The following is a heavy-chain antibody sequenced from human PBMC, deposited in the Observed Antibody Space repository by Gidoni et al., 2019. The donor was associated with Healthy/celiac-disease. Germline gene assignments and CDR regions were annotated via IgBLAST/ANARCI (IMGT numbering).Heavy chain of an antibody. Sequence: QVQLQESGPGLVKPSETLSLTCTVSGGSISSYYWGWIRQPPGKGLAWIGYIYYSGSTNYNPSLKSRVTISVDTSKNQFSLKLSSVTAADTAVYYCARGDWNYATNWFDPWGQGTLVTVSS. CDR1: GGSISSYY. V-gene: IGHV4-59*01. CDR2: IYYSGST. CDR3: ARGDWNYATNWFDP. D-gene: IGHD1-7*01. J-gene: IGHJ5*02.